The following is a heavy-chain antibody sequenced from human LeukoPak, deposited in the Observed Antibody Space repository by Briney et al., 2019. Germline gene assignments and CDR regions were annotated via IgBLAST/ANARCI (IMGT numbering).Heavy chain of an antibody. CDR3: ARVWNSSGWYGDWFDP. CDR1: GGSFSGYY. CDR2: INHSGST. D-gene: IGHD6-19*01. J-gene: IGHJ5*02. V-gene: IGHV4-34*01. Sequence: SETLSLTCADYGGSFSGYYWSWIRQPPGKGLEWIGEINHSGSTNYNPSLKSRVTISVDTSKNQFSLKLSSVTAADTAVYYCARVWNSSGWYGDWFDPWGQGTLVTVSS.